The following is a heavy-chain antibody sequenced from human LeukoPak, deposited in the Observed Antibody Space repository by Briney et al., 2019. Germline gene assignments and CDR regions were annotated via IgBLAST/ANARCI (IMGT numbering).Heavy chain of an antibody. CDR2: IYTSGST. CDR3: ARLRYFDWFSDAFDI. Sequence: SETLSLTCTVSGGSISSYYWSWIRQPAGKGLEWIGRIYTSGSTNYNPSLKSRVTVSVDTSKNQFSLKLSSVTAADTAVYYCARLRYFDWFSDAFDIWGQGTMVTVSS. J-gene: IGHJ3*02. D-gene: IGHD3-9*01. V-gene: IGHV4-4*07. CDR1: GGSISSYY.